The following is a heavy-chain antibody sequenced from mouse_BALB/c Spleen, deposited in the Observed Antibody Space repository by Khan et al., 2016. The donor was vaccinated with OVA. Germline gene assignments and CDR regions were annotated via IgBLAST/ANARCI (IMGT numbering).Heavy chain of an antibody. J-gene: IGHJ2*01. V-gene: IGHV3-2*02. CDR3: ARVYGRDFDY. Sequence: EVQLQESGPGLVKPSQSLSLICTVTGYSITSDYAWNWIRQFPGNKLEWMGFISYSGNTNYNPSLKSRISFTRDTSKNQFFLHLNSVTTADTATYCCARVYGRDFDYWGQGTTLTVSS. D-gene: IGHD1-1*01. CDR1: GYSITSDYA. CDR2: ISYSGNT.